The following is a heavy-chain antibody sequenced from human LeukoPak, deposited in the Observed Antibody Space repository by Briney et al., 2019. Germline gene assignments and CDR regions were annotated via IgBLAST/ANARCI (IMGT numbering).Heavy chain of an antibody. CDR1: GFIFSNYC. CDR2: IQYNVTNK. Sequence: GGSLRLSCAASGFIFSNYCMHWVRQAPGKGLDWVAFIQYNVTNKDSADSVKGRFNISRDNSKNKVSLQMNSLKPEDTALSYCVKDIRSGYNFGYDQFDYWGQGTLVTVSS. J-gene: IGHJ4*02. D-gene: IGHD5-18*01. V-gene: IGHV3-30*02. CDR3: VKDIRSGYNFGYDQFDY.